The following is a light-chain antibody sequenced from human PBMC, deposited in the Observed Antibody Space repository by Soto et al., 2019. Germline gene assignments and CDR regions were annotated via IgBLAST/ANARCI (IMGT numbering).Light chain of an antibody. CDR2: KAS. CDR1: QDISSW. Sequence: DIQMTQSPSTLSASVGDRVTIPGRASQDISSWLSWYHQKPGKAPKLLIYKASSLESGVPSRFSGSGSGTEFTLTISSLQPDDFATYYCQHYNYYSPWTFGQGTKVDNK. V-gene: IGKV1-5*03. CDR3: QHYNYYSPWT. J-gene: IGKJ1*01.